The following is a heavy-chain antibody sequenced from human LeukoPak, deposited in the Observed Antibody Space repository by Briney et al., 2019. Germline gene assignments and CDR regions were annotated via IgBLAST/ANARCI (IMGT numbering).Heavy chain of an antibody. CDR2: IYYSGST. V-gene: IGHV4-59*01. CDR1: GDSISSYY. J-gene: IGHJ4*02. Sequence: PSETLSLTCSVSGDSISSYYWSWIRQPPGKGLEWIGYIYYSGSTNYNPSLKSRVTISVDTSKNQFSLKLSSVTAADTAVYYCAKVDRGPARTAGVGYWGQGTLVTVSS. D-gene: IGHD3-10*01. CDR3: AKVDRGPARTAGVGY.